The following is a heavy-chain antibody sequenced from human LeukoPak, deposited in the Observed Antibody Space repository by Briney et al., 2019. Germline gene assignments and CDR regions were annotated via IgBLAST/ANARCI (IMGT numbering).Heavy chain of an antibody. V-gene: IGHV4-39*07. D-gene: IGHD5-18*01. CDR3: ARAQRQDTPINK. J-gene: IGHJ4*02. CDR1: GGSISSSSHY. Sequence: PSETLSLTCTVSGGSISSSSHYWGWIRQPPGKGLEWIGSIYHSGSAYYNPSLNIRVTISVDTSKNQFSLRLRSVTAADTAVYYCARAQRQDTPINKWGQGTLVTVSS. CDR2: IYHSGSA.